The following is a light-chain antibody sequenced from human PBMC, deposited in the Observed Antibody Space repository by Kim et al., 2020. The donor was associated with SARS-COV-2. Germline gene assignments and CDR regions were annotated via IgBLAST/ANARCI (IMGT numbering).Light chain of an antibody. Sequence: VSPERTSSITCSVEKLNNKYVSWYQQRPVQSPVMVIYEYSKRPSGIPERFSASNSENTATLTISGTQTMEKCDYYYQVCVSTTVVFGGGTQLTVL. CDR2: EYS. CDR1: KLNNKY. CDR3: QVCVSTTVV. J-gene: IGLJ2*01. V-gene: IGLV3-1*01.